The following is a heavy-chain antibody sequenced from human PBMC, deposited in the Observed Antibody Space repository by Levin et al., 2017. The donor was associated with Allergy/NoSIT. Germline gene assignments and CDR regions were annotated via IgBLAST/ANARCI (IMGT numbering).Heavy chain of an antibody. J-gene: IGHJ4*02. D-gene: IGHD3-16*01. CDR2: MDSDGRTT. Sequence: GGSLRLSCAASGFTFSSSWMHWVRQGPGKGLVWVSRMDSDGRTTDYADSVKGRFTISRDNAKNTLYLQMNSLRAEDTAVYYCTRSPVEGGNWGQGTLVTVSS. V-gene: IGHV3-74*01. CDR1: GFTFSSSW. CDR3: TRSPVEGGN.